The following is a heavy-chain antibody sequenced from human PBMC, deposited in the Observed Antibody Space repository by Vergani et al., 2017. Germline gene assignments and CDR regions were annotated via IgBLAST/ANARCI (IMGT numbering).Heavy chain of an antibody. J-gene: IGHJ6*02. V-gene: IGHV1-69-2*01. CDR3: ATPQTVTTGGMEV. Sequence: EVQLVQSGAEVKKPGATMKISCKVSGYTFIDHYMHWGKQAPGKGLEGMGLVDPEDGETIYAEKFKGRVTIAADTSTDTAHLELSSLRSEDTAVYYCATPQTVTTGGMEVWGQGATVIVSS. CDR1: GYTFIDHY. D-gene: IGHD4-17*01. CDR2: VDPEDGET.